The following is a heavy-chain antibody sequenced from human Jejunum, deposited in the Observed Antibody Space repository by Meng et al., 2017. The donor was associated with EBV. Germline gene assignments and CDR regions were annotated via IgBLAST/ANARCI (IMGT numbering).Heavy chain of an antibody. Sequence: QVQLVQSGSELKNPXXSVKVSCKTSGYTFTSTAINWLRQAPGQGLEWMGWIHTNTGNPTYVQGFTGRFVFSLDTSVSTAYLQISSLKPDDTGVYYCARGRSSYLDSWGQGPLATVSS. CDR2: IHTNTGNP. CDR1: GYTFTSTA. J-gene: IGHJ5*01. CDR3: ARGRSSYLDS. V-gene: IGHV7-4-1*02. D-gene: IGHD3-16*02.